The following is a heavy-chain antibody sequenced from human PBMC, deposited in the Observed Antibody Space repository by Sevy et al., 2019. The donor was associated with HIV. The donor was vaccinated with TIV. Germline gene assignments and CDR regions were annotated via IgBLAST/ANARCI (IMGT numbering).Heavy chain of an antibody. V-gene: IGHV3-48*02. CDR3: ARRTPWELLGYLYYYMDV. D-gene: IGHD1-26*01. J-gene: IGHJ6*03. CDR2: ISSSSSAI. Sequence: GGSLRLSCAASGFSVSDFGMNWVRQAPGKGLEWVSYISSSSSAIYYADSVKGRFTISRDNADNSLSLQMDSLGDEETAVYYCARRTPWELLGYLYYYMDVWGKGTTVTVSS. CDR1: GFSVSDFG.